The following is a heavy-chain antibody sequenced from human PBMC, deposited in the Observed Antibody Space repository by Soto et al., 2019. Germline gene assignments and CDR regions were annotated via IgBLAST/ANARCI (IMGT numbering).Heavy chain of an antibody. CDR2: INHSGST. V-gene: IGHV4-34*01. D-gene: IGHD2-8*02. J-gene: IGHJ4*02. CDR3: ARDKITGLFDY. Sequence: SETLSLTCAVYGGSFSGYYWTWIRQPPGTGLEWIGEINHSGSTNYNPSLNSRVTISVDTSMNQFSLKLTSVTASDTAVYYCARDKITGLFDYWGQGTLVT. CDR1: GGSFSGYY.